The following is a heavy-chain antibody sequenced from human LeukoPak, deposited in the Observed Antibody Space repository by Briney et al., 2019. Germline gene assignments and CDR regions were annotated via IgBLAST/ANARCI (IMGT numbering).Heavy chain of an antibody. CDR3: ASSSWYGRVDY. CDR1: GGSISSYY. CDR2: IYYSGST. J-gene: IGHJ4*02. V-gene: IGHV4-59*01. Sequence: SETLSLTCTVSGGSISSYYWSWIRQPPGKGLEWIGYIYYSGSTNYNPSHKSRVTISVDTSKNQFSLKLSSVTAADTAVYYCASSSWYGRVDYWGQGTLVTVSS. D-gene: IGHD6-13*01.